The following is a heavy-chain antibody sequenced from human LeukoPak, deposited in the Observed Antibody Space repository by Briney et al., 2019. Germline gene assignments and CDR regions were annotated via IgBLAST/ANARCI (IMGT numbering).Heavy chain of an antibody. D-gene: IGHD7-27*01. Sequence: GGSLILSCAASGFTFSNYWMHWVRQAPGKGLVWVSRINSGGSRTNYADSVKGRFTISRDNAKNTLYLQMNSLRAEDTAVYYCASTNWLDYWGQGTLVTVSS. CDR1: GFTFSNYW. CDR3: ASTNWLDY. J-gene: IGHJ4*02. CDR2: INSGGSRT. V-gene: IGHV3-74*01.